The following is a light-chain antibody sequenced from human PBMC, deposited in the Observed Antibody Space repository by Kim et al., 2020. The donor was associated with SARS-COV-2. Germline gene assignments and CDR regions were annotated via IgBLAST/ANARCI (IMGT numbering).Light chain of an antibody. CDR1: QSVSRDC. V-gene: IGKV3-20*01. CDR3: QQYGSSPLT. Sequence: SPGERATPSCRASQSVSRDCLAWYQQKPGQTPRLFIYGASNRATGISDRFTGSGSGTDFTLTINRLEPGDSAVYYCQQYGSSPLTFGGGTKVDIK. CDR2: GAS. J-gene: IGKJ4*01.